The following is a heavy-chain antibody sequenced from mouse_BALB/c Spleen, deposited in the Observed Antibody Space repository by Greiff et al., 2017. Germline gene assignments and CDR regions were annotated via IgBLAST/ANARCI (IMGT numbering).Heavy chain of an antibody. Sequence: EVKLMESGPSLVKPSQTLSLTCSATGDSITSCYWNWIRKFPGNKLEYMGYISYSGSTYYNPSLKSRISITRDTTKNQYYLQLNSVTTEDTATYYCARGYGNYVWFAYWGQGTLVTVSA. CDR3: ARGYGNYVWFAY. V-gene: IGHV3-8*02. CDR1: GDSITSCY. CDR2: ISYSGST. J-gene: IGHJ3*01. D-gene: IGHD2-1*01.